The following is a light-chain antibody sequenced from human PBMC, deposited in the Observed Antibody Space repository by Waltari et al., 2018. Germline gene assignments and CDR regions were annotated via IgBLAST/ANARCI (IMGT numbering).Light chain of an antibody. CDR2: WAS. Sequence: DIVMTQSPDSLAVSLGERATINCKSSQSVLYSSNNKNYLAWYQQKQGQPPKLLICWASIRESGVPDRFSGSGSGTDFTLTISSLQAEDVAVYYCQQYYSTPPTFGQGTKVEIK. CDR1: QSVLYSSNNKNY. V-gene: IGKV4-1*01. J-gene: IGKJ1*01. CDR3: QQYYSTPPT.